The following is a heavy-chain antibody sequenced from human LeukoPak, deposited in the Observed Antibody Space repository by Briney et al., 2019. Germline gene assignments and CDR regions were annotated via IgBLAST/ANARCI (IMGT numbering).Heavy chain of an antibody. Sequence: SETLSLTCSVSGASISSYYWSWIRQPPGKGLEWIGYIYYSGSTNYNPSLKSRVTISVDTSKNQFSLKLNSVTAADTAVYYCARDPYGDTAFDYWGQGTLVTVSS. CDR3: ARDPYGDTAFDY. V-gene: IGHV4-59*01. CDR1: GASISSYY. CDR2: IYYSGST. D-gene: IGHD4-17*01. J-gene: IGHJ4*02.